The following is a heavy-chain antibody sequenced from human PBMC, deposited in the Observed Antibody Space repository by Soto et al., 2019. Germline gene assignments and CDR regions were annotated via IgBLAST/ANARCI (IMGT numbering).Heavy chain of an antibody. CDR1: GGTFSSYA. Sequence: QVQLVQSGAEVKKPGSSVKVSCKASGGTFSSYAISWVRQTPGQGLEWMGGIIPIFGTANYAQKLQGRVTITADESTSTAYMELSSLRSEDTAVYYCARGRYYGSGSRTDYYYYYGMDVWGQGTTVTVSS. D-gene: IGHD3-10*01. J-gene: IGHJ6*02. CDR3: ARGRYYGSGSRTDYYYYYGMDV. V-gene: IGHV1-69*12. CDR2: IIPIFGTA.